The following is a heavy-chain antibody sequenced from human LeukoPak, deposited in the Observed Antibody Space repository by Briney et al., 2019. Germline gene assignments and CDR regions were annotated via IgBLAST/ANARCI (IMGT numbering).Heavy chain of an antibody. D-gene: IGHD1/OR15-1a*01. CDR1: GFTFSSYA. V-gene: IGHV3-23*01. Sequence: GGSLRLSCAASGFTFSSYAMSWVRQAPGKGLEWVSAVSASGGSTYYADSVKGRFTISRDNSKNTLHLQMNSLRAEDTAVYYCARIAIGTPTSWPYFDFWGQGTLVTVSS. J-gene: IGHJ4*02. CDR3: ARIAIGTPTSWPYFDF. CDR2: VSASGGST.